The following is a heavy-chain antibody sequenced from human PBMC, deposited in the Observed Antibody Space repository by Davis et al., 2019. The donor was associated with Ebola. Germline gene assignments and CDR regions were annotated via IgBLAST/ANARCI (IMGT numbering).Heavy chain of an antibody. J-gene: IGHJ5*02. CDR1: GFTFSSYS. Sequence: GGSLKISCAASGFTFSSYSMNWVRQAPGKGLEYVSAISSNGGSTYYADSVKGRFTISRDNSKNTLYLQMGSLRAEDMAVYYCARERTDLSNWFDPWGQGTLVTVSS. CDR3: ARERTDLSNWFDP. V-gene: IGHV3-64*02. CDR2: ISSNGGST. D-gene: IGHD1-1*01.